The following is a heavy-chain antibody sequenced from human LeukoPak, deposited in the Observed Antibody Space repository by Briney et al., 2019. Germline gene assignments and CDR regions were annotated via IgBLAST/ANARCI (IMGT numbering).Heavy chain of an antibody. Sequence: PGGSLRLSCAASGFTFSHYVMSWVRQAPGKGLEWVSSFSGGGGSTYYADSVKGRFTISTDNSKNTLYLQMNSRRAEDTAVYYCAKGWQVGYWGQGTLVTVSS. CDR2: FSGGGGST. J-gene: IGHJ4*02. V-gene: IGHV3-23*01. D-gene: IGHD3-10*01. CDR1: GFTFSHYV. CDR3: AKGWQVGY.